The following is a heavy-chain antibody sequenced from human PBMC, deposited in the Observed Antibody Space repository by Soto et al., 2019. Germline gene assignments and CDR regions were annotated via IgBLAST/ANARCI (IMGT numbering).Heavy chain of an antibody. CDR1: GCTFGGYA. Sequence: PGGSLRLSCAAAGCTFGGYAVCWVRQAPGKGLEWVAVITYDGSNEYYGDSVKGRFTLSRDNSKNTLYLQMNSLRVEDTAIYYCAKDRSGTWSLDYWGQGTLVTVSS. CDR3: AKDRSGTWSLDY. J-gene: IGHJ4*02. V-gene: IGHV3-30*18. CDR2: ITYDGSNE. D-gene: IGHD6-13*01.